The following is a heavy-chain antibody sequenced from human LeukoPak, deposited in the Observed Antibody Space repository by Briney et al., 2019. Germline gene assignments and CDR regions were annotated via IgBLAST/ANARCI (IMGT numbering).Heavy chain of an antibody. J-gene: IGHJ4*02. CDR3: ARVGISEWLLEDY. V-gene: IGHV3-7*01. D-gene: IGHD3-3*01. CDR2: VKQDESEK. Sequence: GGSLRVSCVVCGFIMGSYWMSWARHTPGKGLEWVANVKQDESEKYYVESVKGRFTISRDNAQNSVYLQMNNLRVEDTALYYSARVGISEWLLEDYWGQGTLVIVSS. CDR1: GFIMGSYW.